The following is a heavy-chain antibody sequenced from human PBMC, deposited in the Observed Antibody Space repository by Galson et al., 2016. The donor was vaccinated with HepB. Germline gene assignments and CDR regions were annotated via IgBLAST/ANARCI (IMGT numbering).Heavy chain of an antibody. V-gene: IGHV4-61*01. D-gene: IGHD6-19*01. CDR3: ARVIGVAVTGAGYWFDP. CDR1: GGSVSSSSYH. J-gene: IGHJ5*02. Sequence: ETLSLTCTVSGGSVSSSSYHWSWIRQPPGKGLEWIGYVYYSGSIKNNPSLKSRVAISVDTSKNQFSLKLTSVTAADTAVYYCARVIGVAVTGAGYWFDPWGQGTLVTVSS. CDR2: VYYSGSI.